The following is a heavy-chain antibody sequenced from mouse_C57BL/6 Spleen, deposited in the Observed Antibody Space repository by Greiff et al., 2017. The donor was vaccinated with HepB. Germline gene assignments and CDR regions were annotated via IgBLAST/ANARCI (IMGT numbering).Heavy chain of an antibody. CDR2: IYPRSGNT. CDR1: GYTFTSYG. CDR3: ARMHDLYAMDY. D-gene: IGHD6-5*01. V-gene: IGHV1-81*01. Sequence: VQLVESGAELARPGASVKLSCKASGYTFTSYGISWVKQRTGQGLEWIGEIYPRSGNTYYNEKFKGKATLTADKSSSTAYMELRSLTSEDSAVYFCARMHDLYAMDYWGQGTSVTVSS. J-gene: IGHJ4*01.